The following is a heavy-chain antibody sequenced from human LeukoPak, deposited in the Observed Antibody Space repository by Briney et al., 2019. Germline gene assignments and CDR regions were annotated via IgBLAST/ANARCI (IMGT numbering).Heavy chain of an antibody. V-gene: IGHV1-2*02. CDR1: GHTFTDYY. J-gene: IGHJ6*02. CDR3: ARVSQPGPYYYYGMDV. CDR2: ITPNSGGT. D-gene: IGHD1-14*01. Sequence: ASVKVSCKAPGHTFTDYYMHLVRQAPGRGLEWMGWITPNSGGTNYAQKFQGRVTMTRDTSISTAYMELSRLRSDDTAVYYCARVSQPGPYYYYGMDVWGQGTTVTVSS.